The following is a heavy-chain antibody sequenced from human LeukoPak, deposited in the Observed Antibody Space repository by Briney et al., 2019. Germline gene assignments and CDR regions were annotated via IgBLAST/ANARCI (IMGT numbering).Heavy chain of an antibody. CDR1: GFTFDDYG. D-gene: IGHD3-3*01. J-gene: IGHJ3*02. CDR3: AREGARITIFGVVISDAFDI. V-gene: IGHV3-20*04. Sequence: PGGSLRLSCAASGFTFDDYGMSWVRQAPGKGLEWVSGINWNGGSTGYADSVKGRFTISRDNAKNSLYLQMNSLRAEDTALYYCAREGARITIFGVVISDAFDIWGQGTMVTVSS. CDR2: INWNGGST.